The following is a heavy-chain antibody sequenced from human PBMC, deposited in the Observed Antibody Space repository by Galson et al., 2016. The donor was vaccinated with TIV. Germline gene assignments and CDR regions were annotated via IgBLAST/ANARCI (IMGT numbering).Heavy chain of an antibody. CDR1: GFTFSDYW. CDR3: ARRYFDL. CDR2: IKQDGSAK. Sequence: SLRLSCAASGFTFSDYWMHWVRQTPGKGLEWVANIKQDGSAKYYVNSVKGRFTISRDNSKSSLFLQMNSLRAEDTAVDYCARRYFDLWGRGTLVTVSS. V-gene: IGHV3-7*01. J-gene: IGHJ2*01.